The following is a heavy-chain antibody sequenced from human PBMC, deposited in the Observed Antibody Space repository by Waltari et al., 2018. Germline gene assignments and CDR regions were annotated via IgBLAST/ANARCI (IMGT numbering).Heavy chain of an antibody. CDR2: IKQDGSEK. J-gene: IGHJ4*02. CDR1: GFTFGSYW. Sequence: EVQLVESGGGLVQPGGSLRLSCAASGFTFGSYWMSGVRQAPGKGLEWVANIKQDGSEKYYVDSVKGRFTISRDNAKNSLYLQMNSLRAEDTAVYYCARVGIVPASAFDYWGQGTLVTVSS. CDR3: ARVGIVPASAFDY. V-gene: IGHV3-7*04. D-gene: IGHD2-2*01.